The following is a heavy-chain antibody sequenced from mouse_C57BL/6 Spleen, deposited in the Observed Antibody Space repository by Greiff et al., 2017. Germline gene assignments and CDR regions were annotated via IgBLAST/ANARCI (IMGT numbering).Heavy chain of an antibody. CDR1: GFTFSDYG. CDR2: ISSGSSTI. CDR3: ARKAGTVFDY. Sequence: EVHLVESGGGLVKPGGSLQLSCAAPGFTFSDYGMHWVRQAPEKGLEWVAYISSGSSTIYYADTVKGRFTISRDNAKNTLFLQMTSLRSEDTAMYYCARKAGTVFDYWGQGTTLTVSS. V-gene: IGHV5-17*01. D-gene: IGHD4-1*01. J-gene: IGHJ2*01.